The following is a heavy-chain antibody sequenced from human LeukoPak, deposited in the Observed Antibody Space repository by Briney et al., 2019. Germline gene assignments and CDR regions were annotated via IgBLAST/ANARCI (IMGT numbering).Heavy chain of an antibody. CDR1: GFIFSNYA. V-gene: IGHV3-23*01. J-gene: IGHJ4*02. Sequence: GGSLRLSCAASGFIFSNYAMSWVRQAPAEGLEWVSSLRGNGETFYAESVKGRFTLSRDESRNTVYLQLNNLRVEDTALFYCAKASWVSSADAVLWGQGTRVTVSS. CDR3: AKASWVSSADAVL. D-gene: IGHD3-16*01. CDR2: LRGNGET.